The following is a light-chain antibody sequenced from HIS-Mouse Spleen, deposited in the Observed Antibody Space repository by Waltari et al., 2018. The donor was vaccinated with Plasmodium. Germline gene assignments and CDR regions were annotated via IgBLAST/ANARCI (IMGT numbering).Light chain of an antibody. J-gene: IGKJ3*01. CDR3: QQYDNLPPPFT. Sequence: DIQMTQSPSSLPASVGDRVTITFQASQDISNYLNLYQQKPGKAPKLLIYDASNLETGVPSRFSGSGSGTDFTFTISSLQPEDIATYYCQQYDNLPPPFTFGPGTKVDIK. V-gene: IGKV1-33*01. CDR1: QDISNY. CDR2: DAS.